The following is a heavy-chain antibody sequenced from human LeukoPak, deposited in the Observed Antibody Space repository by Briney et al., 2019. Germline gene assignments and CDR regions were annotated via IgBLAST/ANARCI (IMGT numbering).Heavy chain of an antibody. CDR3: ATAEYSSGWYEPCG. CDR1: GYTLTELS. Sequence: GASVKVSCKVSGYTLTELSMHWVRQAPGKGLEWMGGFDPEDGETIYAQKFQGRVTMTEGTSTDTAYMELSSLRSEDTAVYYCATAEYSSGWYEPCGWGQGTLVTVSS. J-gene: IGHJ4*02. V-gene: IGHV1-24*01. D-gene: IGHD6-19*01. CDR2: FDPEDGET.